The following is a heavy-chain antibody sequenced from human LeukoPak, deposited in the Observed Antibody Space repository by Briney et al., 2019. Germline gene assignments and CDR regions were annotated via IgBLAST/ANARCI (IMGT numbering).Heavy chain of an antibody. Sequence: GGSLRLSRAASGFTFRTYAMSWVRQAPGKRPEWVSALSGSGDRTYYADSVRGRFTISRDNSKNTLYLQMNTLRAEDTAVYYCAKDGGYYFDYWGQGTLVTVSS. CDR1: GFTFRTYA. D-gene: IGHD2-15*01. CDR3: AKDGGYYFDY. V-gene: IGHV3-23*01. CDR2: LSGSGDRT. J-gene: IGHJ4*02.